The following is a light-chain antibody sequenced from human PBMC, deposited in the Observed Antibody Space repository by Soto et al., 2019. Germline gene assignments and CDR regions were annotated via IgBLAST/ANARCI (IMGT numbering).Light chain of an antibody. CDR3: QQRSNWPPTWT. CDR2: DAS. V-gene: IGKV3-11*01. Sequence: IVLTQSPATLSLSPGERAALSCGASQSVSSYLAWYQHKPGQAPRLLIYDASKRATGIPARFSGSGSGTDFTLTISSLEPEDFAVHYCQQRSNWPPTWTFGQGTRVDIK. CDR1: QSVSSY. J-gene: IGKJ1*01.